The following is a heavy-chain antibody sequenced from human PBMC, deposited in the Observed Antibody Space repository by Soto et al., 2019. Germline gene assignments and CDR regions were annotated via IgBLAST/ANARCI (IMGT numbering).Heavy chain of an antibody. D-gene: IGHD4-17*01. CDR2: ISGSGGRT. CDR3: AKDPNGDYVGAFDI. J-gene: IGHJ3*02. CDR1: GFTFRNYA. V-gene: IGHV3-23*01. Sequence: EVQLLESGGNLIQPGGSLRLSCAASGFTFRNYAMSWVRQAPGAGPEWVSGISGSGGRTYYADSVKGRFTISRDNSNHALFLQMNSRRAEDTALYYCAKDPNGDYVGAFDIWGRGTMVTVSS.